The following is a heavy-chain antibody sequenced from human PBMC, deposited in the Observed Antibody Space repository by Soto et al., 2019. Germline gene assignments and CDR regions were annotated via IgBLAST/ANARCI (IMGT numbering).Heavy chain of an antibody. CDR3: ARGTRIAPSYYYYMDV. V-gene: IGHV1-69*02. J-gene: IGHJ6*03. CDR2: IIPILGIA. Sequence: SVKVSCKASGGTFSSYTISWVRQAPGQGLGWMGRIIPILGIANYAQKFQGRVTITADKSTSTAYMELSSLRSEDTAVYYCARGTRIAPSYYYYMDVWGKGTTVTVSS. CDR1: GGTFSSYT. D-gene: IGHD6-13*01.